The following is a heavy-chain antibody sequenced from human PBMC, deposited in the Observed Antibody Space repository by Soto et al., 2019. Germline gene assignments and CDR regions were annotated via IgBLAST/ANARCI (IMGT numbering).Heavy chain of an antibody. V-gene: IGHV1-18*01. D-gene: IGHD6-19*01. J-gene: IGHJ4*02. CDR2: ISAYNGNT. CDR3: ATNPAIAVAGTEYDY. Sequence: ASVKVSCKASGYTFTSYGISWVREAPGQGLEWMGWISAYNGNTNYAQKLQGRVTMTTDTSTSTAYMELRSLRSDDTAVYYCATNPAIAVAGTEYDYWGQGTLVTVSS. CDR1: GYTFTSYG.